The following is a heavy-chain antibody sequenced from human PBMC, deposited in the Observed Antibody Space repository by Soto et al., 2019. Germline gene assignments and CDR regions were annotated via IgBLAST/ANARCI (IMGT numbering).Heavy chain of an antibody. V-gene: IGHV1-46*03. J-gene: IGHJ4*02. CDR3: SRHRCRSTSCYPDH. D-gene: IGHD2-2*01. Sequence: QVQLVQSGAELKMPGASVKFSCKTSGYHFSRYYVHWVRQAPGKGLEWMGVFNPTGGRATYAQNFQGRVTMTSDTATATEYLEVTGLKSEDTAVYSCSRHRCRSTSCYPDHWGQGTLVNVSS. CDR2: FNPTGGRA. CDR1: GYHFSRYY.